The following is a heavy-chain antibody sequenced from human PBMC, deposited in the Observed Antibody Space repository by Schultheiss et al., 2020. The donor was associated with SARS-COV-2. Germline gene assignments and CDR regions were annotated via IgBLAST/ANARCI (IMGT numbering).Heavy chain of an antibody. V-gene: IGHV3-23*01. CDR3: TTQTFYDFWSGYYPFDY. J-gene: IGHJ4*02. Sequence: GGSLRLSCAASGFTFSSYGMHWVRQAPGKGLEWVSTITTRDGTTYYADSVKGRFTISRDNSKNTLYLQMNSLRAEDTAFYYCTTQTFYDFWSGYYPFDYWGQGTLVTVSS. CDR1: GFTFSSYG. CDR2: ITTRDGTT. D-gene: IGHD3-3*01.